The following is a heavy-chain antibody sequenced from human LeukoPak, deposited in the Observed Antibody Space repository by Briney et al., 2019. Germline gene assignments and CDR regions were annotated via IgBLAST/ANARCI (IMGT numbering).Heavy chain of an antibody. CDR3: ARHMNNCGDDCYIFDY. D-gene: IGHD2-21*01. Sequence: SETLSLTCTASGGSIFSYYWSGSRQPPGKGLEWMGYIYYSGSTNYNPSLKSRVTISVDTSKNQFSLRVSSVTAADTAVYYCARHMNNCGDDCYIFDYWGQGTLVTVSS. V-gene: IGHV4-59*08. CDR1: GGSIFSYY. J-gene: IGHJ4*02. CDR2: IYYSGST.